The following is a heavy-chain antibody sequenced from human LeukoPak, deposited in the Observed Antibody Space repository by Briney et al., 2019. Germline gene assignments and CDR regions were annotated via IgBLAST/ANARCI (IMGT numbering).Heavy chain of an antibody. CDR2: IDEDGGEK. D-gene: IGHD5-24*01. CDR1: GITFRRHW. V-gene: IGHV3-7*01. CDR3: APEPSDDVES. J-gene: IGHJ4*02. Sequence: GGSLRLSCAASGITFRRHWMSWVRQAPGKGLEWVANIDEDGGEKNYVDTVKGRFTISRDNAKNSWYLQMNSLRTEDTDMYYCAPEPSDDVESWGQGILVTVSS.